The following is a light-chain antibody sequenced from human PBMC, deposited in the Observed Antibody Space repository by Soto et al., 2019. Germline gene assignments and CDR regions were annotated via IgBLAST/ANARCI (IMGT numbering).Light chain of an antibody. CDR3: SSYTSIDTWV. J-gene: IGLJ1*01. V-gene: IGLV2-14*03. CDR1: SSDVGGYNY. CDR2: DVS. Sequence: QSALTQPASASGSPGQSITITCTGTSSDVGGYNYVSWYQQHPGKAPTVLISDVSNRPSGISSRFSGSKSGNTASLTISGLQAEDEADYYCSSYTSIDTWVFGTGTKVTVL.